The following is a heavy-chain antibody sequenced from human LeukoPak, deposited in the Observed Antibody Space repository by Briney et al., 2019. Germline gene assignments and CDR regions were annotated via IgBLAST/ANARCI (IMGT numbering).Heavy chain of an antibody. J-gene: IGHJ4*02. V-gene: IGHV4-34*01. CDR3: ARRRDSSGFDS. D-gene: IGHD6-19*01. CDR2: INHCGST. Sequence: SSETLSLTCAVYGGSFNGFYWSWIRQPPGKGLEWIGEINHCGSTNYNPSLKSRVTISVDTSKNQFSLKLNSVTAADTAVYYCARRRDSSGFDSWGQGTLVTVSS. CDR1: GGSFNGFY.